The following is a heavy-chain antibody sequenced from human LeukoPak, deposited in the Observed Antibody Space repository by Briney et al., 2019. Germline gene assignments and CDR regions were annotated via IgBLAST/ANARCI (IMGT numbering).Heavy chain of an antibody. Sequence: SETLSLTCTVSGGSISSYYWSWIRRPPGKGLEWIGYIYYSGSTNYNPSLKSRVTISVDTSKNQFSLKLSSVTAADTAVYYCARVGRYDFWSGYFDYWGQGTLVTVSS. D-gene: IGHD3-3*01. J-gene: IGHJ4*02. CDR1: GGSISSYY. CDR2: IYYSGST. V-gene: IGHV4-59*01. CDR3: ARVGRYDFWSGYFDY.